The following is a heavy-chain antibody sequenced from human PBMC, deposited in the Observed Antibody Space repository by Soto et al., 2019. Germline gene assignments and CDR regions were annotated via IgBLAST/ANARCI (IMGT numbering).Heavy chain of an antibody. CDR3: ARHDWSRFYGMDV. V-gene: IGHV4-39*01. J-gene: IGHJ6*02. CDR2: LYYSGTT. D-gene: IGHD2-2*01. Sequence: QLRLQESGPGLVKPSETLSLTCTVSGDSISTSSYYWGWIRQSPGKGLEWIGSLYYSGTTYYNPSLKSRVTISVDTSKNQFSLRASSVTAADTAVYYCARHDWSRFYGMDVWGQGTTVTVS. CDR1: GDSISTSSYY.